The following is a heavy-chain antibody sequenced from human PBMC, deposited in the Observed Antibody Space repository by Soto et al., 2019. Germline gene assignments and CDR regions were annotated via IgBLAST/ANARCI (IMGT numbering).Heavy chain of an antibody. D-gene: IGHD3-16*01. CDR2: IYYSGST. V-gene: IGHV4-59*01. CDR3: ARRYGGNFDY. J-gene: IGHJ4*02. Sequence: SETLSLTCTVSGGSISGYYWSWIRQPPGKGLEWIGYIYYSGSTNYNPSLKSRVTISVDTSKNQFSLKLSSVTAADTAVYYCARRYGGNFDYGGQGTLVTVSS. CDR1: GGSISGYY.